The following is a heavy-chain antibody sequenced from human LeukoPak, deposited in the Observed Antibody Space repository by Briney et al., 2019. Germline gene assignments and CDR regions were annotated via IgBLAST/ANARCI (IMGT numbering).Heavy chain of an antibody. CDR1: GYTFTSYA. CDR2: INTNTGNP. CDR3: AIWYCSGGRCYSNARTFDY. D-gene: IGHD2-15*01. V-gene: IGHV7-4-1*02. J-gene: IGHJ4*02. Sequence: ASVKLSCKASGYTFTSYAMNWVRQAPGQGLEWMGWINTNTGNPTYAQGLTGRFVFSLDTSVSTAYLQISSLKAEDTAVYYCAIWYCSGGRCYSNARTFDYWGQGTRVSVSS.